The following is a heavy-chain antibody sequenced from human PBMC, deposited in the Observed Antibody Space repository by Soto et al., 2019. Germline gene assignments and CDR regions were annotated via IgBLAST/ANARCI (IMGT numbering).Heavy chain of an antibody. D-gene: IGHD5-18*01. V-gene: IGHV3-21*01. J-gene: IGHJ4*02. CDR2: ISSSSSYI. CDR3: ARDQPGYSYGYGLGY. CDR1: GFSFSSYR. Sequence: PGGSMKLPCAASGFSFSSYRMNWVRKAQGKGLERVSSISSSSSYIYYADSVKGRFTISGDNAKNSLYLQMNSLRAEDTAVYYCARDQPGYSYGYGLGYWGQGTLVTVSS.